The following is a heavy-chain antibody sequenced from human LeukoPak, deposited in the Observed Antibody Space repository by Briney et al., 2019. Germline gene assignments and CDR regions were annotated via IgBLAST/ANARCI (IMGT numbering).Heavy chain of an antibody. Sequence: GGSLRLSCAASGFTFSSYAMHWVRQAPGKGLEWVAVISYDGSNKYYADSVKGRFTISRDNSKNTLYLQMNSLRAEDTAVYYCAREGGYSYGFGTFDYWGQGTLVTVSS. CDR3: AREGGYSYGFGTFDY. D-gene: IGHD5-18*01. CDR1: GFTFSSYA. CDR2: ISYDGSNK. J-gene: IGHJ4*02. V-gene: IGHV3-30-3*01.